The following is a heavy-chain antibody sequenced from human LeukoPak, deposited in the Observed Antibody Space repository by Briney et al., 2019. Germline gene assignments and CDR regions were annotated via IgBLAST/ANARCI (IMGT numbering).Heavy chain of an antibody. J-gene: IGHJ6*03. V-gene: IGHV1-2*02. CDR1: GYTFTGYY. Sequence: ASVKVSCKASGYTFTGYYMHWVRQAPGQGLEWMGWINPNSGGTNYAQKFQGRVTMTRDTSISTAYMELSRLRSDDTAVYYCARDILEWSPYMDVRGKGTTVTVSS. CDR3: ARDILEWSPYMDV. D-gene: IGHD3-3*01. CDR2: INPNSGGT.